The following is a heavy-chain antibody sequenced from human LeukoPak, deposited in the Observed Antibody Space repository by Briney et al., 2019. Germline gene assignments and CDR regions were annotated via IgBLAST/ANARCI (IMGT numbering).Heavy chain of an antibody. CDR1: GYTFTSYY. V-gene: IGHV1-46*01. Sequence: ASVKVSCKASGYTFTSYYMHWVRQAPGQGLELMGIINPSGGSTSYAQKFQGRVTMTTDTSTSTAYMELRSLRSDDTAVYYCARVTLRANWFDPWGQGTLVTVSS. CDR2: INPSGGST. CDR3: ARVTLRANWFDP. J-gene: IGHJ5*02. D-gene: IGHD3-16*01.